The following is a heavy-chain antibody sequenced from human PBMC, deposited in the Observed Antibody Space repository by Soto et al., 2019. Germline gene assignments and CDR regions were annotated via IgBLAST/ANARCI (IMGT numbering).Heavy chain of an antibody. V-gene: IGHV1-69*01. CDR3: AGACSGGSCYPRGNGMDV. Sequence: QVQLVQSGAEVKKPGSSVKVSCKASGGTFSSNAISWVRQAPGQGLEWLEGLIPIFGTANYAQKFQGRVTITADESTSTAYMELSSLRSEDTAVYYCAGACSGGSCYPRGNGMDVWGQGTTVTVSS. J-gene: IGHJ6*02. D-gene: IGHD2-15*01. CDR1: GGTFSSNA. CDR2: LIPIFGTA.